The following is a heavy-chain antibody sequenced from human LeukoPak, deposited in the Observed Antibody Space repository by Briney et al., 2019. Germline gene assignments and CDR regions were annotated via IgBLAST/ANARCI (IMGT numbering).Heavy chain of an antibody. CDR1: GGSFSGYY. V-gene: IGHV4-59*08. J-gene: IGHJ6*02. D-gene: IGHD3-22*01. Sequence: SETLSLTCAVYGGSFSGYYWSWIRQPPGKGLEWIGYIYYSGSTNYNPSLKSRVTISVDTSKNQFSLKLSSVTAADTAVYYCASDSSGYMYYYYGMDVWGQGTTVTVSS. CDR2: IYYSGST. CDR3: ASDSSGYMYYYYGMDV.